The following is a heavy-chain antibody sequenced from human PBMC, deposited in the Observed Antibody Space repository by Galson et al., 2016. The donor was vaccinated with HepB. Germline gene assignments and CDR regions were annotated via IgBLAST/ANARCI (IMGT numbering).Heavy chain of an antibody. CDR2: IDDSETT. D-gene: IGHD3-16*01. V-gene: IGHV4-34*01. Sequence: LSLTCGVSGGSLSGYYWNWIRQTPGKGLEWIGEIDDSETTDYNPSLKSRVTISEDTSKNQFSLRLSTLTAADTAVYFCARAWGRGSYAGVFDIWGQGTPVAVSP. J-gene: IGHJ3*02. CDR3: ARAWGRGSYAGVFDI. CDR1: GGSLSGYY.